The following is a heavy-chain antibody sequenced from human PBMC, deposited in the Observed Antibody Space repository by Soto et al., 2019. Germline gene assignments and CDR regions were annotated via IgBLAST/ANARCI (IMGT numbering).Heavy chain of an antibody. V-gene: IGHV1-18*01. CDR2: ISAYNGNT. CDR3: ASTTNLVPAARINFDY. J-gene: IGHJ4*02. D-gene: IGHD2-2*01. CDR1: GYTFTSYG. Sequence: ASVKVSCKASGYTFTSYGISWVRQAPGQGLEWMGWISAYNGNTNYAQKLQGRVTMTTDTSTSTAYMELRSLRSDDTAVYYCASTTNLVPAARINFDYWGQGTLVTVSS.